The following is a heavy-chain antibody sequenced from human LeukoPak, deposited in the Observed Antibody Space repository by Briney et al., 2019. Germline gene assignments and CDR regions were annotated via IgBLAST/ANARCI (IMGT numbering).Heavy chain of an antibody. CDR3: ARGDGQDY. D-gene: IGHD5-24*01. CDR2: INHSGST. Sequence: SETLSLTCAVYGGSFSGYHWSWIRQPPGKGLEWIGEINHSGSTNYNPSLKSRVTISVDTSKNQFSLKLSSVTAADTAVYYCARGDGQDYWGQGTLVTVSS. J-gene: IGHJ4*02. CDR1: GGSFSGYH. V-gene: IGHV4-34*01.